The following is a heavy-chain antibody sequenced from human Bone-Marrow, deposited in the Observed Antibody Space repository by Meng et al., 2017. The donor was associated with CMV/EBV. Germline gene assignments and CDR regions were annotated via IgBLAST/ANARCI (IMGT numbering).Heavy chain of an antibody. CDR2: IKPDGSEM. CDR3: ARDLTTIPGQNY. CDR1: GFTFRNYW. D-gene: IGHD4-11*01. J-gene: IGHJ4*02. V-gene: IGHV3-7*01. Sequence: GESLKISCSVSGFTFRNYWISWVRQAPGKGLEWVANIKPDGSEMYYLDSMKGRFTISRDNAKNSLYLQINSLRAEDTAVYYCARDLTTIPGQNYWGQGTLVTVSS.